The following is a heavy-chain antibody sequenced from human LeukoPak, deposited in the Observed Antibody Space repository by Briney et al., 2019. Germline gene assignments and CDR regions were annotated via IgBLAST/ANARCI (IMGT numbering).Heavy chain of an antibody. Sequence: PGRSLRLSCAASGFTFSSYGMHGVRQAPGKGLEWVAVIWYDGSNKYYADSVKGRFTISRDNSKNTLYLQMNSLRAEDTAVYYCARDGSGSYFPTPTYGMDVWGQGTTVTVSS. CDR2: IWYDGSNK. CDR3: ARDGSGSYFPTPTYGMDV. J-gene: IGHJ6*02. CDR1: GFTFSSYG. D-gene: IGHD1-26*01. V-gene: IGHV3-33*01.